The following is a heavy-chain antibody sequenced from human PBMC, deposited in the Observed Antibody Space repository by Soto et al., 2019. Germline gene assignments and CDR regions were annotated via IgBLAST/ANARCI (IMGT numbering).Heavy chain of an antibody. V-gene: IGHV3-21*06. CDR3: ARESEDLSSNLDY. Sequence: PGGSLRLSCAASGFTFTRYSMNWVRQAPGKGLEWVASISSTTNYIYYGESLKGRLTISRDNAKNSMYPQMNTLRAEDTAVYYCARESEDLSSNLDYWGQGTLVTVSS. CDR2: ISSTTNYI. CDR1: GFTFTRYS. J-gene: IGHJ4*02.